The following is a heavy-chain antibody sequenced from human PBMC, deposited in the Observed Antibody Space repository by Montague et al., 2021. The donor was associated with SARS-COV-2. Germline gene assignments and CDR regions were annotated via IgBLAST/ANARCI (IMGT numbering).Heavy chain of an antibody. J-gene: IGHJ4*02. Sequence: SETLSLTCTLSGDSISRYYWGWIRQPPGKGLEWMGYHYNSGSTNYSPTLKSRIAMSVDTSENQFSLKLFSVTAADAAVYYCARVVVDASGWYHFDYWGQGALVTVSS. CDR1: GDSISRYY. D-gene: IGHD6-19*01. V-gene: IGHV4-59*12. CDR2: HYNSGST. CDR3: ARVVVDASGWYHFDY.